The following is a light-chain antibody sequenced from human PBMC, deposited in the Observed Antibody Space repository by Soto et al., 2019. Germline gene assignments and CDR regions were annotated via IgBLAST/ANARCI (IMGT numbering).Light chain of an antibody. V-gene: IGLV1-44*01. CDR2: NNN. J-gene: IGLJ2*01. CDR3: AAWDDSLNGVV. CDR1: SSNIGRNT. Sequence: QAVVTQPPSTSGAPGQRVTVSCSGSSSNIGRNTVNWYQQLPGTAPKLLIYNNNQRPSGVPDRFSGSKSGTSASLAISGLQSEDEADYYCAAWDDSLNGVVFGGGTKLTVL.